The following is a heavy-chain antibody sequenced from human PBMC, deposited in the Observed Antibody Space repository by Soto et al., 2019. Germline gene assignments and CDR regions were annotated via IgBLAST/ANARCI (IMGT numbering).Heavy chain of an antibody. CDR3: ARDSGYSYGPDAFDI. V-gene: IGHV1-69*06. CDR2: IIPIFGTA. D-gene: IGHD5-18*01. CDR1: GGTFSSYA. J-gene: IGHJ3*02. Sequence: SVKVSCKASGGTFSSYAISWVRQAPGQGLEWMGGIIPIFGTANYAQKFQGRVTITADKSASTAYMELSSLRSEDTAVYYCARDSGYSYGPDAFDIWGQGTMVTVSS.